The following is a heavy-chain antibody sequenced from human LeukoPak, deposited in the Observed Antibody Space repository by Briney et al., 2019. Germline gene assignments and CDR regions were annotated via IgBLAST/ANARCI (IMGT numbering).Heavy chain of an antibody. D-gene: IGHD2-21*01. CDR1: GFTFTSYW. Sequence: GGSLRLSCAASGFTFTSYWMYWVRQAPGKGLEWVADIKEDGSEKYYVDSVKGRFTISRDNAKNSLYLQMNSLRAEDTAVYYCARSSYSCFDCWGQGTLVTVSS. V-gene: IGHV3-7*01. J-gene: IGHJ4*02. CDR2: IKEDGSEK. CDR3: ARSSYSCFDC.